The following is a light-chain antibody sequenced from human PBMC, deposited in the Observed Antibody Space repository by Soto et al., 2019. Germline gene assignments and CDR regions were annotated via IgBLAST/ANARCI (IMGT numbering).Light chain of an antibody. CDR1: SSNIGSNY. J-gene: IGLJ2*01. CDR3: AAWDDSLSGVV. Sequence: QSVLTQPPSASGTPGQRVTISCSGSSSNIGSNYVYWYQQVPGTAPKLHIYRNNQRPSGVPDRFSGSKSGTSASLAISGLRSEDEADYYCAAWDDSLSGVVFGGGTKVTVL. V-gene: IGLV1-47*01. CDR2: RNN.